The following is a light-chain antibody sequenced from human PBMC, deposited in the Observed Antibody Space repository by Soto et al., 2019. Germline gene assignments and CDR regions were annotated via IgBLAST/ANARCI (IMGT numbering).Light chain of an antibody. CDR1: QSVSSN. CDR3: QQYNNWPPT. V-gene: IGKV3-15*01. Sequence: VMRRSPTIKKITPGERATLSCRASQSVSSNLAWYQRKPGQAPRLLIYGASTRATGIPARFSGSGSGTEFTLTISSLQSEDFAVYYCQQYNNWPPTFGQGTKVDI. J-gene: IGKJ1*01. CDR2: GAS.